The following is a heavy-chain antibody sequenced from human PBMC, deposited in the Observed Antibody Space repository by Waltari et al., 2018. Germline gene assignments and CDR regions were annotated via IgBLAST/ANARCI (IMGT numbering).Heavy chain of an antibody. Sequence: QVQLVQSGAEVKKPGASVKVSCKVSGYTLTELSMHWVRQAPGQGLEWMGGFDPEDGETIYAQKFQGRVTMTEDTSTDTAYMELSSLRSEDTAVYYCATAFLSHPDSGSPPIEYWGQGTLVTVSS. CDR2: FDPEDGET. J-gene: IGHJ4*02. CDR3: ATAFLSHPDSGSPPIEY. V-gene: IGHV1-24*01. CDR1: GYTLTELS. D-gene: IGHD1-26*01.